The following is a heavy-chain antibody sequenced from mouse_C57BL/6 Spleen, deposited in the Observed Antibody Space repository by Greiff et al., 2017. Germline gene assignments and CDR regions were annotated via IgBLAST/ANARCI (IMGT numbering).Heavy chain of an antibody. Sequence: EVQLQESGPGLVKPSQSLSLTCSVTGYSITSGYYWNWIRQFPGNKLEWMGYISYDGSNNYNPSLKNRISITRDTSKNQFFLKLNSVTTEDTATYYCARESGFLSFAYWGQGTLVTVSA. CDR1: GYSITSGYY. CDR2: ISYDGSN. CDR3: ARESGFLSFAY. J-gene: IGHJ3*01. D-gene: IGHD1-3*01. V-gene: IGHV3-6*01.